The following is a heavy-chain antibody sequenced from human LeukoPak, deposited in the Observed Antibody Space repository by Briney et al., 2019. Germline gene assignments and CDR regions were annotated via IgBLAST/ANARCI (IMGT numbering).Heavy chain of an antibody. V-gene: IGHV3-33*01. CDR3: ARSGLGYCSSTSCYTDYYYGMDV. CDR1: GFTFSSYG. J-gene: IGHJ6*02. D-gene: IGHD2-2*02. Sequence: GRSLRLSCAASGFTFSSYGMHWVRQAPGKGLEWVAVIWYDGSNKYYADSVKGRFTISRDNAKNSLYLQMNSLRAEDTAVYYCARSGLGYCSSTSCYTDYYYGMDVWGQGTTVTVSS. CDR2: IWYDGSNK.